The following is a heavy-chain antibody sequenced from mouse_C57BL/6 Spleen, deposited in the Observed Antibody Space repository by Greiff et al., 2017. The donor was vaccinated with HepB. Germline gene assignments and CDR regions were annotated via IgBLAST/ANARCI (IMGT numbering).Heavy chain of an antibody. D-gene: IGHD1-1*01. V-gene: IGHV1-50*01. J-gene: IGHJ2*01. CDR3: ASKGGRSDY. Sequence: QVQLQQPGAELVKPGASVKLSCKASGYTFTSYWMQWVKQRPGQGLEWIGEIDPSDSYTNYNQKFKGKATLTVDTSSSPAYMQLSSLTSEDSAVYYCASKGGRSDYWGQGTTLTVSS. CDR1: GYTFTSYW. CDR2: IDPSDSYT.